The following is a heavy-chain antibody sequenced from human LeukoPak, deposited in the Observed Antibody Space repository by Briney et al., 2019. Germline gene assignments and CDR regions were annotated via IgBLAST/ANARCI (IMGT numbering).Heavy chain of an antibody. D-gene: IGHD2-2*02. CDR2: INHSGST. J-gene: IGHJ6*03. Sequence: SETLSLTCAVYGGSFSGYYWSWIRQPPGKGLEWIGEINHSGSTNYNPSLKSRVTISVDTSKNQFSLKLSSVTAADTAVYYCARFQGRCSSSSCYNFYYYYMDVWGKGTTVTVSS. CDR3: ARFQGRCSSSSCYNFYYYYMDV. V-gene: IGHV4-34*01. CDR1: GGSFSGYY.